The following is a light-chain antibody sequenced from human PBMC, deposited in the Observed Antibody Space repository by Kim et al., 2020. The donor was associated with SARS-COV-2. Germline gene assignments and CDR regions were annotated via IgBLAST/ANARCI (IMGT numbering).Light chain of an antibody. CDR2: RNN. CDR1: SNNVGNQG. Sequence: QAGLTQPPSVSKGLRQTATLTCTGNSNNVGNQGAAWLQQHQGHPPKLLSYRNNNRPSGISERLSASRSGDTASLTITGLQPEDEADYYCSAWDSSRGVWVSGGGTRLSV. CDR3: SAWDSSRGVWV. V-gene: IGLV10-54*01. J-gene: IGLJ3*02.